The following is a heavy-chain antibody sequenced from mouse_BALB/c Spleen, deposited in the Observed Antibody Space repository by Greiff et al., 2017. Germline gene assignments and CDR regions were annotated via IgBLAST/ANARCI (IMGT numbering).Heavy chain of an antibody. CDR2: IWSGGST. J-gene: IGHJ4*01. CDR3: ASYYGSSSYYAMDY. CDR1: GFSLTSYG. D-gene: IGHD1-1*01. V-gene: IGHV2-2*02. Sequence: VQLVESGPGLVQPSQSLSITCTVSGFSLTSYGVHWVRQSPGKGLEWLGVIWSGGSTDYNAAFISRLSISKDNSKSQVFFKMNSLQANDTAIYYCASYYGSSSYYAMDYWGQGTSGTVSS.